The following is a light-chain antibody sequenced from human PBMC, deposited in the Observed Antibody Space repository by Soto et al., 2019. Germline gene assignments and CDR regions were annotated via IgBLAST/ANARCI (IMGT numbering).Light chain of an antibody. CDR1: SYNIGSNA. V-gene: IGLV1-44*01. Sequence: VLTQPPSASGTPGQRVTISCSGGSYNIGSNAVTWYRQLPGTAPKLLIYSNNQRPSGVPDRFSGSMSGTSASLAISGLQSEGETCYYCAEWDGRRECLYVFGTGTKVIV. CDR2: SNN. CDR3: AEWDGRRECLYV. J-gene: IGLJ1*01.